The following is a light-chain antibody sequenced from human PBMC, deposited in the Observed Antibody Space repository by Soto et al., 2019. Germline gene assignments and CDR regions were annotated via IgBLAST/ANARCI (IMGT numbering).Light chain of an antibody. CDR1: SNDVGAFDY. CDR2: EVH. V-gene: IGLV2-8*01. J-gene: IGLJ3*02. Sequence: QSVLTQPASVSASPGQSISISCTGTSNDVGAFDYVSWYQQHPGKAPKLIIYEVHKRPSGVPDRFSGSKSGNTASLTVSGLQAEDEADYHCSSYGGNDWVFGGGTKLTVL. CDR3: SSYGGNDWV.